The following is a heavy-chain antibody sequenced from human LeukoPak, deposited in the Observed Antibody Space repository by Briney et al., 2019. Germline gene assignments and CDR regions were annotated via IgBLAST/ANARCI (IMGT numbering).Heavy chain of an antibody. D-gene: IGHD6-6*01. J-gene: IGHJ4*02. Sequence: GGSLRLSCAASGFTFSDYTMNWVRQAPGKGLVWVSRINSVGTSTSYADSVKGRFTISRDNAKNTLYLQMNSLRAEDTAVYYCVRDIQTSSVEFDYWGQGTLVTVSS. CDR2: INSVGTST. V-gene: IGHV3-74*01. CDR3: VRDIQTSSVEFDY. CDR1: GFTFSDYT.